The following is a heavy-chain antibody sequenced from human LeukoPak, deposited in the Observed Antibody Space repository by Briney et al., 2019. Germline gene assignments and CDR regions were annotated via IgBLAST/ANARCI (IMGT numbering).Heavy chain of an antibody. CDR2: IYYSGST. CDR1: GGSISSSSYY. CDR3: AREVWSNPYYYGSGSYGYMDV. D-gene: IGHD3-10*01. J-gene: IGHJ6*03. Sequence: SETLSLTCTVSGGSISSSSYYWNWIRQPPGKGLEWIGYIYYSGSTNYNPSLKSRVTISVDTSKNQFSLKLSSVTAADTAVYYCAREVWSNPYYYGSGSYGYMDVWGKGTTVTISS. V-gene: IGHV4-61*01.